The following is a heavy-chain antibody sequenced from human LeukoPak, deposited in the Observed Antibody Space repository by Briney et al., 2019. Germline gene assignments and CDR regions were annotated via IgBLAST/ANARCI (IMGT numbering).Heavy chain of an antibody. J-gene: IGHJ4*02. D-gene: IGHD3-10*01. CDR3: ARGKVVTMVRGVIITYFDY. CDR1: GYSFTSYF. V-gene: IGHV1-46*01. CDR2: IIPSDGNT. Sequence: ASVKVSCKASGYSFTSYFIHWVRQAPGKGLEWMGIIIPSDGNTSYAHKVKGRVTITRDTSTNTVYMEMSSLRSEDTAVYYCARGKVVTMVRGVIITYFDYWGQGTLVTVSS.